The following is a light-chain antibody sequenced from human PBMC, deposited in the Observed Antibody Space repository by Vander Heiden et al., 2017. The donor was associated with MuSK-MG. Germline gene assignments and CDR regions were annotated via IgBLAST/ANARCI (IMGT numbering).Light chain of an antibody. J-gene: IGLJ2*01. CDR2: DVS. CDR3: SSYTSRNTLV. V-gene: IGLV2-14*01. CDR1: SSDVGYYNY. Sequence: HSALTQPASVSGSPGQSISISCTGTSSDVGYYNYVSWYQQYPGKAPKLMIYDVSNRPSGVSDRFSGSKSGNTASLTISGLQAEDEADYYCSSYTSRNTLVFGGGTKLTVL.